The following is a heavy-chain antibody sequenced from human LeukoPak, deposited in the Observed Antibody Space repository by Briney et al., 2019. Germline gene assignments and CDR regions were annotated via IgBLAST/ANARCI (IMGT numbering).Heavy chain of an antibody. CDR1: KFTFSHYG. CDR2: IWSDGSNQ. Sequence: GGSLRLSCAAAKFTFSHYGMHWLRQAPGKGLEWVAVIWSDGSNQYHADSVKGRFTISRDNSKNTVYLQMDSLRVEDTGVYYCAKDAQRGFDYSNSLEYWGQGILVTVSS. D-gene: IGHD4-11*01. J-gene: IGHJ4*02. V-gene: IGHV3-33*06. CDR3: AKDAQRGFDYSNSLEY.